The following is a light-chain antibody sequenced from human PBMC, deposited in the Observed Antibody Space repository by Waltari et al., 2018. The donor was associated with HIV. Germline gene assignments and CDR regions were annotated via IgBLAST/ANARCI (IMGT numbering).Light chain of an antibody. J-gene: IGLJ2*01. CDR3: NSRDSSGNRLVV. CDR2: GKN. Sequence: SSEVTQDPAVSVALGQTVRITCQGYSLRHYYPTWYQQKPGQAPVLVIYGKNNRPSGIPDRFSGSTSGNTASLTITGAQAEDEADYYCNSRDSSGNRLVVFGGGTKLTVL. CDR1: SLRHYY. V-gene: IGLV3-19*01.